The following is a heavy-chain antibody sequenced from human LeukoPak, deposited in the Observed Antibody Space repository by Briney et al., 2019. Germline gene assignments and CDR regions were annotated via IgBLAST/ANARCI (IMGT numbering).Heavy chain of an antibody. V-gene: IGHV5-51*01. D-gene: IGHD6-19*01. CDR3: VSPPLSSGWYYFDY. CDR2: IYPGDSDT. Sequence: GESLKISCKGSGYSFTNYWIGWVRQMPGKGLEWTGIIYPGDSDTRYSPSFQGQVTISADKSITTAYLQWSSLRASDTAMYYCVSPPLSSGWYYFDYWGQGTLVTVSS. CDR1: GYSFTNYW. J-gene: IGHJ4*02.